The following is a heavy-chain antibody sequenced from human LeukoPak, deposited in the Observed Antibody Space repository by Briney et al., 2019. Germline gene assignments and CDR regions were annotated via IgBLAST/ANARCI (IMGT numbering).Heavy chain of an antibody. D-gene: IGHD2-2*01. J-gene: IGHJ5*02. CDR3: AREVTRYCSSTSCFNWFDP. CDR2: IIPISGAA. V-gene: IGHV1-69*13. CDR1: GVTFSSYA. Sequence: SVKVSCKASGVTFSSYAISLVRQAPGRGLEWMGGIIPISGAANYAQKFQGRVTITADESTSTAYMELSSLRSENRAVYYCAREVTRYCSSTSCFNWFDPWGQGTLVTVSS.